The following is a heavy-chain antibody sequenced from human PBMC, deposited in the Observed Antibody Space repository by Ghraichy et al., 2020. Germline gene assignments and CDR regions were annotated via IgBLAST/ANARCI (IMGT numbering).Heavy chain of an antibody. CDR3: ARDQVGLTGAAWFDP. CDR2: IYFSGST. J-gene: IGHJ5*02. D-gene: IGHD1-20*01. V-gene: IGHV4-31*03. CDR1: GGSINSGGSY. Sequence: SQTLSLTCTVSGGSINSGGSYWNWIRQHPGKGLEWIGCIYFSGSTHYNPSLKSRVTISVDTSKNQFSLNLNSVTAADTAVYYCARDQVGLTGAAWFDPWGQGTLVTVSS.